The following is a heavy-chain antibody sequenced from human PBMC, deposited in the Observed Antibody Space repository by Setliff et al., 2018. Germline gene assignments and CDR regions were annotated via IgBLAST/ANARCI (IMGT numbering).Heavy chain of an antibody. CDR3: TRGSGDYYDSSGRPAPWDY. CDR1: GYTFSSYA. Sequence: SVKVSCKASGYTFSSYAISWVRQAPGQGLEWMGGIIPVFGTAKYAQRFQGRVTITADASTKAAYMELSSLRSEDTAVYYCTRGSGDYYDSSGRPAPWDYWGQGTLVTVSS. J-gene: IGHJ4*02. CDR2: IIPVFGTA. D-gene: IGHD3-22*01. V-gene: IGHV1-69*13.